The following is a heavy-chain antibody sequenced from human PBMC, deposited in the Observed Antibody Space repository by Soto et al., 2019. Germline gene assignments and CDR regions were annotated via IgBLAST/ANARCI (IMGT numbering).Heavy chain of an antibody. CDR1: GFSLSTSGRG. V-gene: IGHV2-5*01. Sequence: QITLKESGPTLVKPTQTLTLTCSFSGFSLSTSGRGVGWIRQPPGKALEWLALIYWNADERYSPSLKNRVTITKDAYKNQVVLTMSNMDPVDTATYYCAHRGYGDYPRDNWFDPWGQGTLVTVSS. J-gene: IGHJ5*02. CDR3: AHRGYGDYPRDNWFDP. CDR2: IYWNADE. D-gene: IGHD4-17*01.